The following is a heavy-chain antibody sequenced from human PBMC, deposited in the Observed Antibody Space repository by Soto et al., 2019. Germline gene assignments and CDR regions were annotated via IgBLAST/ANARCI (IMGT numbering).Heavy chain of an antibody. D-gene: IGHD3-3*01. V-gene: IGHV1-18*04. Sequence: ASVKVSCKASGYTITTHGISWVRQAPGQGLEWMGWIGAYNDNTNYAQKLQGRVTMTTDTATSTAYMELRSLRSDDTAVYYCARDRYDFWSGYSVDFWGQGTLVTVSS. CDR3: ARDRYDFWSGYSVDF. CDR2: IGAYNDNT. CDR1: GYTITTHG. J-gene: IGHJ4*02.